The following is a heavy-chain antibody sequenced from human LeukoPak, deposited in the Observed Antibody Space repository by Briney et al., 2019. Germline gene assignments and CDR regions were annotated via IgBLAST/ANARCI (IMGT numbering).Heavy chain of an antibody. Sequence: GRSLRLSCAASGFTFDDYAMHWVRQAPGKGLEWVSGISWNSGIIGYADSVKGRFTISRDNAKNSLYLQMNSLRAEDTAVYYCARRSSGSPPYYFGYWGQGTLVTVSS. V-gene: IGHV3-9*01. CDR1: GFTFDDYA. J-gene: IGHJ4*02. D-gene: IGHD1-26*01. CDR2: ISWNSGII. CDR3: ARRSSGSPPYYFGY.